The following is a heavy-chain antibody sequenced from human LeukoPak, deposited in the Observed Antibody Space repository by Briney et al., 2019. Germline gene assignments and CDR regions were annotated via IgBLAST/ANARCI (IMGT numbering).Heavy chain of an antibody. D-gene: IGHD5-12*01. CDR2: ISSTSSDI. Sequence: GGSLRLSCVASGFAFETYTMNWVRQAPGKGLEWVSFISSTSSDINYADSVRDRFTISRDNAENSLFLQMDNLRVEDTAVYYCAKGLFSGYDKYLDSWGQGTLVTVSS. CDR1: GFAFETYT. V-gene: IGHV3-21*04. J-gene: IGHJ4*02. CDR3: AKGLFSGYDKYLDS.